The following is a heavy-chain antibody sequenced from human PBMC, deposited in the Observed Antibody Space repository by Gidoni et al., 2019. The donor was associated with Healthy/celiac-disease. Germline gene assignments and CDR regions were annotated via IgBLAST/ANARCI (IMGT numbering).Heavy chain of an antibody. CDR1: GFTFSSYA. Sequence: QVQLVESGGGVVQPGRSLRLSCAASGFTFSSYAMHWFRQAPGKGLEWVAVISYDGSNKYYADSVKGRFTISRDNSKNTLYLQMNSLRAEDTAVYYCARDYSSSWYKNWYFDLWGRGTLVTVSS. CDR3: ARDYSSSWYKNWYFDL. D-gene: IGHD6-13*01. J-gene: IGHJ2*01. CDR2: ISYDGSNK. V-gene: IGHV3-30-3*01.